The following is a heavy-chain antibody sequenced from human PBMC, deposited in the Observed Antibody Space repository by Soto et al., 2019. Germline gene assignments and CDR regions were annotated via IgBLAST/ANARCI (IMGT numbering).Heavy chain of an antibody. D-gene: IGHD3-10*01. V-gene: IGHV3-30*18. J-gene: IGHJ4*02. Sequence: QVQLVESGGGVVQPGRSLRLSCAASGFTFSSYGMHWVRQAPGKGLEWVAVISYDGSNKYYADSVKGRFTISRDNSKNTLYLQMNSLRAEDTAVYYCAKEELLWFGELSMGGFDYWGQGTLVTVSS. CDR3: AKEELLWFGELSMGGFDY. CDR1: GFTFSSYG. CDR2: ISYDGSNK.